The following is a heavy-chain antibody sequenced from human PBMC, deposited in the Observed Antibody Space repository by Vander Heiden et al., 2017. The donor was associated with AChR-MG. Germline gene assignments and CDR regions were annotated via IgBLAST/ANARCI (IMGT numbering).Heavy chain of an antibody. D-gene: IGHD3-3*01. Sequence: QVQLVESGGGVVQPGGSLRLSCAASGFTFSSYGMPWVRQAPGKGLEWVAFIRYDGSNKYYADSVKGRVTISRDNSKNTLYRQMNSLRAEDTAVYYCAKDSYYDCWSGYERVFDYWGQGTLVTVSS. J-gene: IGHJ4*02. CDR2: IRYDGSNK. V-gene: IGHV3-30*02. CDR3: AKDSYYDCWSGYERVFDY. CDR1: GFTFSSYG.